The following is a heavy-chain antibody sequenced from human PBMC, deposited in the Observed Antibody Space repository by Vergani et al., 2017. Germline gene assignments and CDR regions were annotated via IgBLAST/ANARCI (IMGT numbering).Heavy chain of an antibody. Sequence: EVQLLESGGGLVQPGGSLRLSCAASGFTFSSYAMSWVRQAPGKGLEWVSAISGSGGSTYYADSVKGRFTISRDNSKNTLYLQMNSLRAEETAVFYCANPAGYSSGWDRGYWGQGTLVTVSS. CDR1: GFTFSSYA. D-gene: IGHD6-19*01. V-gene: IGHV3-23*01. J-gene: IGHJ4*02. CDR3: ANPAGYSSGWDRGY. CDR2: ISGSGGST.